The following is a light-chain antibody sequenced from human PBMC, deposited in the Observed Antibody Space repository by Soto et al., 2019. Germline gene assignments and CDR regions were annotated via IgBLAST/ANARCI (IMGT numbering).Light chain of an antibody. V-gene: IGKV1-39*01. CDR2: AAS. CDR3: QQSYSTPPT. CDR1: QSISSY. Sequence: DIQMTKSPSSLSASVGDRVTITCRASQSISSYLNWYQQKPGKAPKLLIYAASSLQSVVPSRFSGSGSGTDLTLTISSLQPEDFATYYCQQSYSTPPTFGHGTKLEIK. J-gene: IGKJ2*01.